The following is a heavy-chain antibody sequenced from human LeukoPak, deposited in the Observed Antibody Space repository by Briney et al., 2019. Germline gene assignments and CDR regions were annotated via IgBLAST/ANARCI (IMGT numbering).Heavy chain of an antibody. J-gene: IGHJ3*02. CDR1: GFTFNSYW. CDR2: INSDGSGT. Sequence: GGSLRLSCAASGFTFNSYWMHWVRQAPGKGLVWVSRINSDGSGTSDADFVKGRFTISRDNSKNTLYLQMNSLRAEDTAMYYCARDRLTNDAFDIWGQGTVVTVSS. D-gene: IGHD2-8*01. CDR3: ARDRLTNDAFDI. V-gene: IGHV3-74*01.